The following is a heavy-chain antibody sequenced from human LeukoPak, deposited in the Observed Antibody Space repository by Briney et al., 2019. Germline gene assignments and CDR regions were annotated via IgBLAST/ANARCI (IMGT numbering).Heavy chain of an antibody. CDR3: AREGGCGDCYWGTTGYFDY. V-gene: IGHV1-69*01. J-gene: IGHJ4*02. CDR1: GGTFSSYA. CDR2: TIPIFGTA. Sequence: SVKVSCKASGGTFSSYAISWVRQAPGQGLEWMGGTIPIFGTANYAQKFQGRVTITADESTSTAYMELSSLRSEDTAVYYCAREGGCGDCYWGTTGYFDYWGQGTLVTVSS. D-gene: IGHD2-21*02.